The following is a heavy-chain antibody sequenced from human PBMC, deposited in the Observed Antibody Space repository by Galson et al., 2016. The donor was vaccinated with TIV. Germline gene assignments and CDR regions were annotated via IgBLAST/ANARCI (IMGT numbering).Heavy chain of an antibody. CDR1: GFAVNSNY. CDR3: SRVRKRGGYSDGDDAFDI. J-gene: IGHJ3*02. Sequence: LRLSCAASGFAVNSNYMSWVRQAPGKGLAWVSLIYSDGHTYYADSVKGRFTISRDNSKNTLFLQMNTLRAEDTAVYYCSRVRKRGGYSDGDDAFDICGQGTMVTVSS. D-gene: IGHD5-18*01. CDR2: IYSDGHT. V-gene: IGHV3-53*01.